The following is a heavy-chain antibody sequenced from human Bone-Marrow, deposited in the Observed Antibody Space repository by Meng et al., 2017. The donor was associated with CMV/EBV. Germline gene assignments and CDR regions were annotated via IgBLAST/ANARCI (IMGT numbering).Heavy chain of an antibody. Sequence: GESLKISCAASGFTFSSYSMNWVRQAPGKGLEWVSSISSSSSYIYYADSVKGRFTISRDNDKNSLYLQMNSLRAEDTAVYYCARDYVRITIFGVVTGAGGMDVWGQGTTVTVSS. V-gene: IGHV3-21*01. CDR3: ARDYVRITIFGVVTGAGGMDV. CDR1: GFTFSSYS. D-gene: IGHD3-3*01. J-gene: IGHJ6*02. CDR2: ISSSSSYI.